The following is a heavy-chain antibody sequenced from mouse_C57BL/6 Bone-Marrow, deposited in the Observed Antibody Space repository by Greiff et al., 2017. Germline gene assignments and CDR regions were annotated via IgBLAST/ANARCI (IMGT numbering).Heavy chain of an antibody. D-gene: IGHD2-2*01. CDR3: ARYGYDVGFAY. J-gene: IGHJ3*01. V-gene: IGHV1-18*01. Sequence: EVQLQQSGPELVKPGASVKIPCKASGYTFTDYNMDWVKQSHGKSLEWIGDINPNNGGTSYNQKFKGKATLTVDKSSSTAYMELRSLTSEDTAVYYCARYGYDVGFAYWGQGTLVTVSA. CDR1: GYTFTDYN. CDR2: INPNNGGT.